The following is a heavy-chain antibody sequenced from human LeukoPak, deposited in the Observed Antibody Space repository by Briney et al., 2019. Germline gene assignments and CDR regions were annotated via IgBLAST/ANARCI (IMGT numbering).Heavy chain of an antibody. CDR3: AELGITMIGGV. CDR2: ISSSGSTI. J-gene: IGHJ6*04. V-gene: IGHV3-11*04. CDR1: GFTFSDYW. Sequence: GGSLRLSCAASGFTFSDYWMNWVRQAPGKGLEWVSYISSSGSTIYYADSVKGRFTISRDNAKNSLYLQMNSLRAEDTAVYYCAELGITMIGGVWGKGTTVTISS. D-gene: IGHD3-10*02.